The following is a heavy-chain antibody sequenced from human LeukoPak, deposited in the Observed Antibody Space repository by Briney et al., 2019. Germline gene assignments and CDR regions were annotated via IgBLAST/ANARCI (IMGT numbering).Heavy chain of an antibody. CDR1: GFTFSSYS. CDR3: ARDLLGWNYFDY. D-gene: IGHD6-19*01. J-gene: IGHJ4*02. V-gene: IGHV3-21*01. Sequence: GGSLRLSCAASGFTFSSYSMNWVRQAPGKGLEWVSSISSSSSSYIYYADSVKGRFTISRDNAKNSLYLQMNSLRAEDTAVYYCARDLLGWNYFDYWGQGTLVTVSS. CDR2: ISSSSSSYI.